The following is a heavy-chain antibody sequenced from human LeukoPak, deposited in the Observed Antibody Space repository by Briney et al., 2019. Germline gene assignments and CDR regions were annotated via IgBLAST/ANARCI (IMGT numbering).Heavy chain of an antibody. CDR1: RGSISSSSNY. CDR2: IYYTGTT. CDR3: ASLVVGRSGWSHYFDY. V-gene: IGHV4-39*07. J-gene: IGHJ4*02. D-gene: IGHD6-19*01. Sequence: SETLSLTCTVSRGSISSSSNYWGWIRQPPGKGLEWIGYIYYTGTTYYNPSLKSRVTISVDTSKNQFSLNLSSVTAADTALYYCASLVVGRSGWSHYFDYWGQGTLVTVSS.